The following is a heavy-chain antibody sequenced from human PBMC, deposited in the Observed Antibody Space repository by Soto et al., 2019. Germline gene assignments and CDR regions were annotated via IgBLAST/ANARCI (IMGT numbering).Heavy chain of an antibody. D-gene: IGHD3-3*01. V-gene: IGHV4-34*01. CDR2: INHSGST. CDR3: ARCNVNSCGVVIKRGTDV. CDR1: GGSFSGYY. J-gene: IGHJ6*02. Sequence: SETLSLTCAVYGGSFSGYYWSWIRQPPGKGLEWIGEINHSGSTNYNPSLKSRVTISVDTSKNQFSLKLSSVTAADTAVYYCARCNVNSCGVVIKRGTDVVGQGTTVTLS.